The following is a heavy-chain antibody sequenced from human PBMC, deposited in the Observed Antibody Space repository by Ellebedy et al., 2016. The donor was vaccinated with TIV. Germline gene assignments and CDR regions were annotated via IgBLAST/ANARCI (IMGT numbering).Heavy chain of an antibody. J-gene: IGHJ6*02. V-gene: IGHV3-13*01. CDR1: GFTFSSYD. CDR2: IGTAGDT. CDR3: ARVGGSEYYYGMDV. D-gene: IGHD3-16*01. Sequence: GESLKISCAASGFTFSSYDMHWVRQATGKGLEWVSAIGTAGDTYYPGSVKGRFTISRENAKNSLYLQMNSLRAGDTAVYYCARVGGSEYYYGMDVWGQGTTVTVSS.